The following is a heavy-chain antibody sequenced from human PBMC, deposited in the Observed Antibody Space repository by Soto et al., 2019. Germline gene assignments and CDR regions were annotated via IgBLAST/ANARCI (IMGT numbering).Heavy chain of an antibody. CDR2: MYHSGST. CDR1: GVSISSSGHS. V-gene: IGHV4-30-2*01. J-gene: IGHJ5*02. Sequence: SETLSLTCAVAGVSISSSGHSWSWTRQPPGKGLEWIGYMYHSGSTYYNPSLKRRVTISVDRSMNQFSLKLSSVTAEDTAVYYCARVPDRWGQGTLVTVS. D-gene: IGHD2-2*01. CDR3: ARVPDR.